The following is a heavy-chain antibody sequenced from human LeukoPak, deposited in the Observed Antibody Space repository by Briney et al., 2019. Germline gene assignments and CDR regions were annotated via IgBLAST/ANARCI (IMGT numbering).Heavy chain of an antibody. Sequence: GGSLRLSCVASGLTFRNYYMSWVRQAPGKGLEWVANIKKDGSEKNYADAVKGCFTIARDNAKNTVSLQMNSLRVEDTAVYYCSRDAEQLNVWGQGTVVIVSS. CDR1: GLTFRNYY. V-gene: IGHV3-7*01. D-gene: IGHD1-26*01. CDR3: SRDAEQLNV. J-gene: IGHJ3*01. CDR2: IKKDGSEK.